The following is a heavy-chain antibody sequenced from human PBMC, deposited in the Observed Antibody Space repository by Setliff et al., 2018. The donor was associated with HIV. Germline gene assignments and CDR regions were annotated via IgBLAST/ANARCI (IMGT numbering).Heavy chain of an antibody. CDR3: ARDRGAARPVYMDV. Sequence: PSVKVSCKASGYTFNSYGISWARQAPGQGLEWMGWISAYNGNTNYAQKLEGRVTMTIDTSTSTAYMELRSLRSDDTAVYYCARDRGAARPVYMDVWGKGTTVTVSS. CDR2: ISAYNGNT. V-gene: IGHV1-18*01. D-gene: IGHD6-6*01. J-gene: IGHJ6*03. CDR1: GYTFNSYG.